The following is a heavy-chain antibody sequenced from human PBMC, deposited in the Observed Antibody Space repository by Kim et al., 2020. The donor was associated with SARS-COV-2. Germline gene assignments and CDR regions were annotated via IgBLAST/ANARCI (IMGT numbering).Heavy chain of an antibody. V-gene: IGHV4-59*01. CDR2: ISYTGIT. CDR3: GRDGSGGSSGGMDV. Sequence: SETLSLTCTVSGGSISTFYWSWIRQTPGKGLEWIGYISYTGITKYNPSLTSRVTISVDTSKNQFSLRLDSVTPADTALYYCGRDGSGGSSGGMDVWGQGTTVTVSS. J-gene: IGHJ6*02. CDR1: GGSISTFY. D-gene: IGHD3-10*01.